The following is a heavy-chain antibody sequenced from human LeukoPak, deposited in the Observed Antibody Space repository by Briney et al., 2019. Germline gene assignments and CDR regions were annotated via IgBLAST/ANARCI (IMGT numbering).Heavy chain of an antibody. CDR3: ARLHLGGWYGGFDY. J-gene: IGHJ4*02. CDR2: ISSSGSTI. D-gene: IGHD6-19*01. V-gene: IGHV3-48*03. Sequence: PGGSLRLSCAASGFTFSSYEMNWVRQARGKGLEWVSYISSSGSTIYYADSVKGRFTISRDNAKNSLYLQMNSLRAEDTAVYYCARLHLGGWYGGFDYWGQGTLVTVSS. CDR1: GFTFSSYE.